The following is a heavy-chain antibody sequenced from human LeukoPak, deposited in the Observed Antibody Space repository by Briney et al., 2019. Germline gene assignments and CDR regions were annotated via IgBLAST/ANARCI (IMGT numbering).Heavy chain of an antibody. CDR2: ISYDGSNK. CDR1: GFTFSSYG. D-gene: IGHD2-15*01. Sequence: GSLRLSCAASGFTFSSYGMHWVRQAPGKGLEWVAVISYDGSNKYYADSVKGRFTISRDNSKNTLYLQMNSLRAEDTAVYYCAKQLSRVSGFDYWGQGTLVTVSS. J-gene: IGHJ4*02. V-gene: IGHV3-30*18. CDR3: AKQLSRVSGFDY.